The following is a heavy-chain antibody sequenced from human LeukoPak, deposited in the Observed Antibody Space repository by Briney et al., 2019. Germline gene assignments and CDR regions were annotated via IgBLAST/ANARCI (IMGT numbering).Heavy chain of an antibody. CDR3: ARDYWWNYDY. D-gene: IGHD1-7*01. J-gene: IGHJ4*02. Sequence: PGGSLRLSCAASGFTFSDYAMHWVRQAPGKGLEWVAVISKDGSDKYYPGSVRGRFTISRDNSKNTIYLQMDSLRAADTAIYYCARDYWWNYDYWGQGTLVTVSS. CDR1: GFTFSDYA. CDR2: ISKDGSDK. V-gene: IGHV3-30-3*01.